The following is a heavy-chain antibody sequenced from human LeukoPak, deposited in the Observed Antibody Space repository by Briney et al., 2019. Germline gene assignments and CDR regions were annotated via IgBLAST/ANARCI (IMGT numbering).Heavy chain of an antibody. J-gene: IGHJ4*02. CDR3: AKAPRYYYDSSGYPYYFDY. D-gene: IGHD3-22*01. CDR2: ISGSGGGT. CDR1: GFTFSSYA. Sequence: GGSLRLSCAASGFTFSSYAMSWVRQAPGKGLEWVSAISGSGGGTYYSDSMKGRFTISRDNSKNTLYLQMNSLRAEDTAVYYCAKAPRYYYDSSGYPYYFDYWGQGTLVTVSS. V-gene: IGHV3-23*01.